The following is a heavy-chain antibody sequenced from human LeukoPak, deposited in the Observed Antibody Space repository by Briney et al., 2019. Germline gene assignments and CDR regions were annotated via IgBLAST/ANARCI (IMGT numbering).Heavy chain of an antibody. Sequence: PSETLSLTCAVSGYSISSGYYWGWIRQPPGKGLEWIGSIYHSGSTYYNPSLKSRVTISVDTSKNQFSLKLSSVTAADTAVYYCARDAPGFKVRVNAFDIWGQGTMVTVSS. D-gene: IGHD1-14*01. CDR2: IYHSGST. CDR3: ARDAPGFKVRVNAFDI. J-gene: IGHJ3*02. CDR1: GYSISSGYY. V-gene: IGHV4-38-2*02.